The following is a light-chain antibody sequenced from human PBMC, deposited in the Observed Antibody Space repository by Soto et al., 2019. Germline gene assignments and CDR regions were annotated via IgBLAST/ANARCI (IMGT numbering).Light chain of an antibody. CDR3: QSYDSSLSGSV. Sequence: QSVRTRPASGSRAPGESVTIFCTGSSSNIGAGYDVHWYQQLPGTAPKLLIYGNSNRPSGVPDRFSGSKSGTSASLAITGLQAEDEADYYCQSYDSSLSGSVFGGGTKVTVL. V-gene: IGLV1-40*01. CDR2: GNS. J-gene: IGLJ2*01. CDR1: SSNIGAGYD.